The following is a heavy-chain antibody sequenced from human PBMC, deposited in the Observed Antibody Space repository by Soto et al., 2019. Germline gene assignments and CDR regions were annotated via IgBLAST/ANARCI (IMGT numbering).Heavy chain of an antibody. Sequence: GGSLRLSCAAPGFSFGSYGLSWVRQAPGKGLEWVSTISGSDGNTFYADSVKCRFSISRDTSQSTLYLQMNSLRADDTAIYYCARWSYLDYWGQGTRVTVSS. D-gene: IGHD3-3*01. J-gene: IGHJ4*02. V-gene: IGHV3-23*01. CDR1: GFSFGSYG. CDR3: ARWSYLDY. CDR2: ISGSDGNT.